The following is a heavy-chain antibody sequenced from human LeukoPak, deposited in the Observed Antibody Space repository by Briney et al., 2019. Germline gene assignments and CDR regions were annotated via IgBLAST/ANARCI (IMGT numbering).Heavy chain of an antibody. CDR1: GFTFSSYA. CDR3: ARGNTMIVVVIDAFDI. V-gene: IGHV3-30-3*01. D-gene: IGHD3-22*01. Sequence: GSLRLSCAASGFTFSSYAMHWVRQAPGKGLEWVAVISYDGSNKYYAGSVKGRFTISRDNSKNTLYLQMNSLRAEDTAVYYCARGNTMIVVVIDAFDIWGQGTMVTVSS. J-gene: IGHJ3*02. CDR2: ISYDGSNK.